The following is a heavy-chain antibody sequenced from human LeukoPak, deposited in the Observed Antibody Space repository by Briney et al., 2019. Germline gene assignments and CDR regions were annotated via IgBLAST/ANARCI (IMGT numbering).Heavy chain of an antibody. D-gene: IGHD1-26*01. CDR2: ISAYNGNK. CDR3: ARGQKGGSYYGYFQH. CDR1: GYTFTTYG. V-gene: IGHV1-18*01. Sequence: ASVKVSCKASGYTFTTYGISWVRQAPGQGVEGMGWISAYNGNKKYAQKLQGRVTMTTDTSTSTAYMEPKSLRSGDTAVYYCARGQKGGSYYGYFQHWGQGTLVTVSS. J-gene: IGHJ1*01.